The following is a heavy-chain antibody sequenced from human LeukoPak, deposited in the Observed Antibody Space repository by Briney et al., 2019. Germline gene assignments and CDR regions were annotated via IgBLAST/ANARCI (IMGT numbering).Heavy chain of an antibody. V-gene: IGHV4-4*02. CDR1: GFTFSSYAM. J-gene: IGHJ6*04. CDR3: ARFAPAGVGYFYYGLDV. Sequence: ASLRLSCAASGFTFSSYAMSWVRQPPGKGLEWIGEIYHTGTINYNPSLESRVTISVDKSKNMFSLKLTSVTAADTAVYYCARFAPAGVGYFYYGLDVWGKGTTVTVSS. D-gene: IGHD6-13*01. CDR2: IYHTGTI.